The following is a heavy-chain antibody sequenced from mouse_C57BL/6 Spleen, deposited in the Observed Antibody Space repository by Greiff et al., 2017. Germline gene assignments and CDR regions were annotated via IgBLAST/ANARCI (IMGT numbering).Heavy chain of an antibody. CDR2: IHPNSGST. J-gene: IGHJ4*01. Sequence: QVQLQQPGAELVKPGASVKLSCKASGYTFTSYWMHWVKQRPGQGLEWIGMIHPNSGSTNYNEKFKSKATLTVDKSSSTAYMQLSSLTSADSAVYYCARSGYGSSPYYYAMDYWGQGTSVTVSS. CDR3: ARSGYGSSPYYYAMDY. D-gene: IGHD1-1*01. V-gene: IGHV1-64*01. CDR1: GYTFTSYW.